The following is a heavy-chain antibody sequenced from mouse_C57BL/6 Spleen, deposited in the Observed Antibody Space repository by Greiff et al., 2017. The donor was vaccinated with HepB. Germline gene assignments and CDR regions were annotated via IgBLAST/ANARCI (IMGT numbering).Heavy chain of an antibody. CDR2: IYPSDSET. CDR3: ARGNWDGGY. V-gene: IGHV1-61*01. D-gene: IGHD4-1*01. CDR1: GYTFTSYW. J-gene: IGHJ2*01. Sequence: QVQLKQPGAELVRPGSSVKLSCKASGYTFTSYWMDWVKQRPGQGLEWIGNIYPSDSETHYNQKFKDKATLTVDKSSSTAYMQLSSLTSEDSAVYYCARGNWDGGYWGQGTTLTVSS.